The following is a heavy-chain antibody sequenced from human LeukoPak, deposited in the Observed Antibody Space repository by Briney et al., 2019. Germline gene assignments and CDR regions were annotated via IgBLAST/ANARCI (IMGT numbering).Heavy chain of an antibody. V-gene: IGHV4-4*07. D-gene: IGHD1-26*01. CDR3: ARDPIVGGIGNWFDP. CDR1: GGSISSYY. CDR2: IHTIGST. J-gene: IGHJ5*02. Sequence: SETLSLTCTVSGGSISSYYWSWIRQPAENELEWIGRIHTIGSTNYNPSLKSRVTMSVDTSKNQFSLKLSSVTAADTAVYYCARDPIVGGIGNWFDPWGQGTLVTVSS.